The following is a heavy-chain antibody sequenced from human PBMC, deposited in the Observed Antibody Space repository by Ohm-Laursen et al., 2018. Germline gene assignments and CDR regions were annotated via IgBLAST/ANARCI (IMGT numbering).Heavy chain of an antibody. Sequence: RSLRLSCSASGFTFGNYGMHWVRQAPGKGLEWVAIISRDGSTKYYGDSVKGRFTISRDDSKNTLFLQMSALRAEDTALYYCAKENPSYFYDYWGQGTLVTVSS. CDR2: ISRDGSTK. D-gene: IGHD3-10*01. CDR1: GFTFGNYG. J-gene: IGHJ4*02. CDR3: AKENPSYFYDY. V-gene: IGHV3-30*18.